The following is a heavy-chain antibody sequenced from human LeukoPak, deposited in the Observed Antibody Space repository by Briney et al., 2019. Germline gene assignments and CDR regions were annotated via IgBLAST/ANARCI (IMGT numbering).Heavy chain of an antibody. V-gene: IGHV4-34*01. CDR3: ARIGYYSSTSCYILDY. CDR1: GGSFSGYY. J-gene: IGHJ4*02. D-gene: IGHD2-2*02. Sequence: SETLSLTCAVYGGSFSGYYWGWIRQPPGKGLEWIWEINHSGSTNYNPSLKSRVTISVDTAKNQFSLKLSTLTAADTAVYYCARIGYYSSTSCYILDYWGQGTLVTVSS. CDR2: INHSGST.